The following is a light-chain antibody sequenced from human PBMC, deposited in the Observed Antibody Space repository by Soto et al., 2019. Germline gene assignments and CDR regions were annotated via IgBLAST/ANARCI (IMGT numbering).Light chain of an antibody. Sequence: DIQMTQSPASLTAALGDRITISCRASHTISNYLNWYHQKPGKAPKLLIYASSTLQSGVPSTFSGSGSGTEFTLSISSPLPEDFGTYYCQQSYNIPFTFGPGTKVDVK. V-gene: IGKV1-39*01. CDR1: HTISNY. CDR3: QQSYNIPFT. J-gene: IGKJ3*01. CDR2: ASS.